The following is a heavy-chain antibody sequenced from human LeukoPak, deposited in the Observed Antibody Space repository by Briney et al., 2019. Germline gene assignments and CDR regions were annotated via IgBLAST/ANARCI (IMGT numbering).Heavy chain of an antibody. V-gene: IGHV1-18*01. D-gene: IGHD3-3*01. CDR3: ARITIFGVVVYYFDY. Sequence: ASVKVSCKASGYTFTSYGISWVRQAPGQGLEWMGWISAYNGNTNYAQKLQGRVTMTTDTSTSTAYMELRSLRSDDTAVYYCARITIFGVVVYYFDYWGQGTLVTVSS. J-gene: IGHJ4*02. CDR1: GYTFTSYG. CDR2: ISAYNGNT.